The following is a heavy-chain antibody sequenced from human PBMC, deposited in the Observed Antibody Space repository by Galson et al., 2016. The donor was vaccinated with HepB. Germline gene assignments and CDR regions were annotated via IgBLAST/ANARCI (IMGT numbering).Heavy chain of an antibody. Sequence: SLRLSCAASGFTFSGYAINWVRQAPGKGLDWVCLISKGGGNTFYADSVKGRFTISRDNSKNMLYLQMNSLRTEDTGLYYCVKVRKRYIDNWGQGALVTVSS. CDR1: GFTFSGYA. CDR2: ISKGGGNT. CDR3: VKVRKRYIDN. J-gene: IGHJ4*02. D-gene: IGHD3-16*02. V-gene: IGHV3-43*01.